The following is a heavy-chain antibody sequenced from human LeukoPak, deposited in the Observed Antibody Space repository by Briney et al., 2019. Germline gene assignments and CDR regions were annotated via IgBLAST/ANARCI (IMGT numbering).Heavy chain of an antibody. V-gene: IGHV7-4-1*02. CDR2: IDTSTGNP. D-gene: IGHD3-10*01. CDR1: GYTFTSYD. CDR3: ARDAGGSGWFGP. J-gene: IGHJ5*02. Sequence: ASVKVSCKASGYTFTSYDINWVRQATGQGLEWMGWIDTSTGNPTYAQGFTGRFVFSFDTSVSTAYLQISSLNTADTAVYYCARDAGGSGWFGPWGQGTLVTVSS.